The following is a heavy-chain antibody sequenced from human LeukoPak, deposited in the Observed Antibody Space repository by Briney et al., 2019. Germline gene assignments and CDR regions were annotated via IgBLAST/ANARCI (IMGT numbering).Heavy chain of an antibody. D-gene: IGHD4-11*01. J-gene: IGHJ6*02. CDR3: ARGYSTAHYYYYYGMDV. CDR1: GFTFSDYY. CDR2: ISSSGSTI. V-gene: IGHV3-11*01. Sequence: GGSLRLSCAASGFTFSDYYMSWIRQAPGKGLEWVSYISSSGSTIYYADSVKGRFTISRDNAKNSLYLQMNSLRDEDTAVYYCARGYSTAHYYYYYGMDVWGQGTTVTVSS.